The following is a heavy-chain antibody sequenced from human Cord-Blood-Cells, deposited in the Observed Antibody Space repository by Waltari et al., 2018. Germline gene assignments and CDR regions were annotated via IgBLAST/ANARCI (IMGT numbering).Heavy chain of an antibody. CDR1: GYSISSGYY. CDR3: ARGVAARHFDY. Sequence: QVQLQESGPGLVKPSETLSLTCAVSGYSISSGYYWGWIRQPPGKGLEWIGSIYHSGSTYYNPSLKSRVTISVDTSKNQFALKLSSVTAADTAVYYCARGVAARHFDYWGQGTLVTVSS. V-gene: IGHV4-38-2*01. J-gene: IGHJ4*02. D-gene: IGHD6-6*01. CDR2: IYHSGST.